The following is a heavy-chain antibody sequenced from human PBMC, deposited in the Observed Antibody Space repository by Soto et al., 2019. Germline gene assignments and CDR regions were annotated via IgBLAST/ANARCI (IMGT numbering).Heavy chain of an antibody. CDR3: ARHHAGYSGYDASDAFDI. J-gene: IGHJ3*02. CDR2: IYPGDSDT. CDR1: GYSFTSYW. V-gene: IGHV5-51*01. D-gene: IGHD5-12*01. Sequence: GESLKISCKGSGYSFTSYWIGWVRQMPGKGLEWMGIIYPGDSDTRYSPSFQGQVTISADKSISTAYLQWSSLKASDTAMYYCARHHAGYSGYDASDAFDIWGQGTMVNVSS.